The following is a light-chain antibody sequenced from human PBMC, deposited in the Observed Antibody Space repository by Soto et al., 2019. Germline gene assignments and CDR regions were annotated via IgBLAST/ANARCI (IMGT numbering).Light chain of an antibody. CDR1: QSVSSY. CDR3: QQRSNWPHT. Sequence: ESALTQSPATLSFSPGQRASLSFRASQSVSSYLAWYQQKPGQAPRLLIYDASNRATGIPARFSGSGSGTDFTLTISSLEPEDFAVYYCQQRSNWPHTFGQGTRLEIK. V-gene: IGKV3-11*01. CDR2: DAS. J-gene: IGKJ5*01.